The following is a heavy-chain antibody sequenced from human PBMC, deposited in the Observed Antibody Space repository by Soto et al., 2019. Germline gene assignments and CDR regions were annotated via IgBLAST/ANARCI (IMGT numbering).Heavy chain of an antibody. Sequence: GASVKVSCKASGYTFTSYGISWVRQAPGQGLEWMGWISAYNGNTNYAQKLQGRVTMTTDTSTSTAYMELRSLRSDDTAVYYCAREVGATTRDYNNWFDPWGQGTLVTVSS. CDR3: AREVGATTRDYNNWFDP. D-gene: IGHD1-26*01. CDR1: GYTFTSYG. J-gene: IGHJ5*02. V-gene: IGHV1-18*04. CDR2: ISAYNGNT.